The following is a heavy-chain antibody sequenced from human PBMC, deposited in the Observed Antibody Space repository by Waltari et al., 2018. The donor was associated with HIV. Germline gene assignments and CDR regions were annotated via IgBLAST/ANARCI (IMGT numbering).Heavy chain of an antibody. CDR1: GLHFSTSG. CDR2: ISYNGLNK. J-gene: IGHJ6*02. CDR3: AKDLVTRGFFYFYGMHV. V-gene: IGHV3-30*18. D-gene: IGHD2-15*01. Sequence: QVQLEESGGRVVQPGRYLRLTCVASGLHFSTSGMHWVRQVPGKGLEWVAVISYNGLNKYYVDSVKGRFTISRDNSNSTLFLQMSSLRPDDTAVYYCAKDLVTRGFFYFYGMHVWGQGTTVTVSS.